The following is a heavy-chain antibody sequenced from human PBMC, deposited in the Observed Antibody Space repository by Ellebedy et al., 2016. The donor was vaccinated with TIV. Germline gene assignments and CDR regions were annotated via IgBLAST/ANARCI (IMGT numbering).Heavy chain of an antibody. V-gene: IGHV4-4*02. CDR2: IYHSGES. D-gene: IGHD2-21*01. J-gene: IGHJ4*02. Sequence: MPSETLSLTSAVSGASMSSSYWWSWVRQPPGKGLEWIGEIYHSGESNYNPSLKGRVTISADKSKNQFSLSLRSMNAADTAVYYCAKGLMWSTNDYWGQGTLVTVSP. CDR1: GASMSSSYW. CDR3: AKGLMWSTNDY.